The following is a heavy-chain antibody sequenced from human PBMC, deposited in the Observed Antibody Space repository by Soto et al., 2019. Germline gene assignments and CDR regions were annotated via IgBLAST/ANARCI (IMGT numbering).Heavy chain of an antibody. V-gene: IGHV1-8*01. Sequence: GASVKVSCKASGYTFTSYDINWVRQATGQGLEWMGWMNPNSGNTGYAQKFQGRVTMTRNTSISTAYMELSSLRSEDTAVYYCARGAPYYGSGSSAVRDDWFDPWGQGTLVTVSA. CDR2: MNPNSGNT. D-gene: IGHD3-10*01. CDR1: GYTFTSYD. CDR3: ARGAPYYGSGSSAVRDDWFDP. J-gene: IGHJ5*02.